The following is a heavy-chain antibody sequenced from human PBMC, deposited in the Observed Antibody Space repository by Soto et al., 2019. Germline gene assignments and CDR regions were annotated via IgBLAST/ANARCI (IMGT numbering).Heavy chain of an antibody. Sequence: EHLVESGGGLVQPGGSLRLSCVAPPFTFSNFAMSWVRQAPGEGLEWVSGISGSGATASYADFVKGRFTISRDNSKTTLYLQMNSLRAEDTAVYYCARRPDAFDIWGRGTMVTVSS. V-gene: IGHV3-23*04. CDR2: ISGSGATA. J-gene: IGHJ3*02. CDR1: PFTFSNFA. CDR3: ARRPDAFDI.